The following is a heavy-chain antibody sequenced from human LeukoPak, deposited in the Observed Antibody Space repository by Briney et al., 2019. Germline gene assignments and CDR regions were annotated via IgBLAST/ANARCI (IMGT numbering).Heavy chain of an antibody. CDR1: GFTFSSYA. J-gene: IGHJ5*02. CDR2: ISGSGGST. D-gene: IGHD3-10*01. Sequence: PGGSLRLSCAVSGFTFSSYAMSWVRQAPGKGLEWVSAISGSGGSTYYADSVKGRFTIPRDNSKNTLNLQMKRLRAEDTAVYYCAKVTLGEFIAWGQGTLVTVSS. V-gene: IGHV3-23*01. CDR3: AKVTLGEFIA.